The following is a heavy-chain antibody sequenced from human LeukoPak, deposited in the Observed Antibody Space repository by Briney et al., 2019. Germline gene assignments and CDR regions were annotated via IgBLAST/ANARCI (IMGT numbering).Heavy chain of an antibody. Sequence: GGSLRLSCAASGFTFSSNWIHWVRQVPGKGLVWVSRISPDGTSTTYADSVKGRFTISRDNAKNTLYLQMNTPRAEDTAVYYCVYSGNFRFDYWGQGTLVTVSS. CDR3: VYSGNFRFDY. CDR1: GFTFSSNW. V-gene: IGHV3-74*01. CDR2: ISPDGTST. J-gene: IGHJ4*02. D-gene: IGHD1-26*01.